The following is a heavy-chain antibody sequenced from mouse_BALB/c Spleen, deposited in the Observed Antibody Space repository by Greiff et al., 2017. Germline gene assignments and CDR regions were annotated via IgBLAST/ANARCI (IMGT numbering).Heavy chain of an antibody. CDR3: VLVRGFDY. CDR2: ISDGGSYT. CDR1: GFTFSDYY. D-gene: IGHD2-10*02. J-gene: IGHJ2*01. Sequence: VQLKESGGGLVKPGGSLKLSCAASGFTFSDYYMYWVRQTPEKRLEWVATISDGGSYTYYPDSVKGRFTISRDNAKNNLYLQMSSLKSEDTAMYYCVLVRGFDYWGQGTTLTVSS. V-gene: IGHV5-4*02.